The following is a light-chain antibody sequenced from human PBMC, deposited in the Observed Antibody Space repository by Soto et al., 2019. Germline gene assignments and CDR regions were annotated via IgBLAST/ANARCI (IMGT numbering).Light chain of an antibody. CDR1: QSIRSSY. CDR3: HCQKFDQSAAYT. J-gene: IGKJ2*01. V-gene: IGKV3-20*01. Sequence: EVVLTQSPGTLSLSPGESATLSCRASQSIRSSYLAWYQQRPGQAPRLLMYGASNRATGFPDRFVGSGSGTDFTLTISRLEPEDFAVYYCHCQKFDQSAAYTFGQGTKVEI. CDR2: GAS.